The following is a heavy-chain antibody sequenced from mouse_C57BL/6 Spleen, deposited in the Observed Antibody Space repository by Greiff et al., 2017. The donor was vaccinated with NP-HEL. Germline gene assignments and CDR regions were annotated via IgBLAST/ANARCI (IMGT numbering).Heavy chain of an antibody. J-gene: IGHJ4*01. Sequence: DVMLVESGGGLVKPGGSLKLSCAASGFTFSDYGMHWVRQAPEKGLEWVAYISSGSSTIYYEDTVKGRITIYRDNDKNTLFLQMTSLMSEDTAMYYCAGGGYSMLDYWGQGTSVTVSS. CDR2: ISSGSSTI. D-gene: IGHD2-3*01. V-gene: IGHV5-17*01. CDR3: AGGGYSMLDY. CDR1: GFTFSDYG.